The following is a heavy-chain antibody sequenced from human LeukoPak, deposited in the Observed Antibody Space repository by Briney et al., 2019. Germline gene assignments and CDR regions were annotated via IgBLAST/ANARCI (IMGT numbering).Heavy chain of an antibody. V-gene: IGHV3-73*01. J-gene: IGHJ4*02. Sequence: GGSLRLSCAASGFTFSGSAMHWVRQASGKGLEWVGRIRSKANSYATAYAASVKGRFTISRDDSKNTAYLQMNSLKTEDTAVYYCARGCSSTSCYDYWGQGTLVTVSS. D-gene: IGHD2-2*01. CDR3: ARGCSSTSCYDY. CDR1: GFTFSGSA. CDR2: IRSKANSYAT.